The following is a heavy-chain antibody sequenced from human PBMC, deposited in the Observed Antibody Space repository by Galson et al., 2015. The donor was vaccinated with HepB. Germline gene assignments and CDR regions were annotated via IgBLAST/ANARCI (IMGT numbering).Heavy chain of an antibody. J-gene: IGHJ3*02. D-gene: IGHD6-13*01. CDR3: ARDGAGDSSSWYVHAFDI. CDR1: GGTFSSYA. CDR2: IIPILGTA. Sequence: SVKVSCKASGGTFSSYAISWVRQAPGQGLEWMGGIIPILGTANYAQKFQGRVTITADKSTSTAYMELSSLRSEDTAVYYCARDGAGDSSSWYVHAFDIWGQGTMVTVSS. V-gene: IGHV1-69*10.